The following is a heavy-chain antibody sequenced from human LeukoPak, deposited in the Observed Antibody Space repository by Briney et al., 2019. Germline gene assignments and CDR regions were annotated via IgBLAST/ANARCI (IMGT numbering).Heavy chain of an antibody. D-gene: IGHD1-26*01. CDR2: IYPGDSDT. Sequence: KVSCKASGYTFTSYWIGWVRQMPGKGLEWMGIIYPGDSDTRYSPSLQGQVTISADKSISTAYLQWSSLKASDTAMYYCASGARDSSALDAFDIWGQGTMVTVSS. V-gene: IGHV5-51*01. CDR1: GYTFTSYW. CDR3: ASGARDSSALDAFDI. J-gene: IGHJ3*02.